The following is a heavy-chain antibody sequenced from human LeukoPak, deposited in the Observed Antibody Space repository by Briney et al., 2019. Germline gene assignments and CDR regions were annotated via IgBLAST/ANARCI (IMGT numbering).Heavy chain of an antibody. J-gene: IGHJ3*02. CDR2: ISAYNGNT. Sequence: ASVKVSCKASGYTFTSYGISWVRQAPGQGLEWMGWISAYNGNTNYAQKLQGRVTMTTDTSTSTAYMELRSLRSDDTAVYYCASRSRGYSYGILDAFDIWGQGTMVTVSS. CDR3: ASRSRGYSYGILDAFDI. CDR1: GYTFTSYG. D-gene: IGHD5-18*01. V-gene: IGHV1-18*01.